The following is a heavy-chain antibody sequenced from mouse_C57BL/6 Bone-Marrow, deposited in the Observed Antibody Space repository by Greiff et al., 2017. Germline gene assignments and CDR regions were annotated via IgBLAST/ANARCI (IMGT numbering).Heavy chain of an antibody. CDR3: ARGVPRRGFAY. CDR1: GYSITSDY. D-gene: IGHD5-1*01. Sequence: EVTLVESGPGLAKPSQTLSLTCSVTGYSITSDYWNWIRQFPGNKLEYMGYISYSGSTYYYPSIKSRISITRVSSKTQSFLLLNSMTTEDTAAYYCARGVPRRGFAYWGQGTLVTVSA. CDR2: ISYSGST. J-gene: IGHJ3*01. V-gene: IGHV3-8*01.